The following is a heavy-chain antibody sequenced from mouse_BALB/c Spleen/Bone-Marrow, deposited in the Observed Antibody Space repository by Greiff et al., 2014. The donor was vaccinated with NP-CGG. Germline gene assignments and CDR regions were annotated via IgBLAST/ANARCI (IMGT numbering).Heavy chain of an antibody. V-gene: IGHV1-67*01. CDR3: ARREYDVSMDY. Sequence: VQLQESGPELVRPGVSVKISCKGSGYRFTDYAMHWVKQSDAMSLEWIGVISTYSGNTNYNQKFKGKATMTVDKSSSTAYMELARLTSEDSAIYYCARREYDVSMDYWGQGTSVTVSS. D-gene: IGHD2-14*01. J-gene: IGHJ4*01. CDR2: ISTYSGNT. CDR1: GYRFTDYA.